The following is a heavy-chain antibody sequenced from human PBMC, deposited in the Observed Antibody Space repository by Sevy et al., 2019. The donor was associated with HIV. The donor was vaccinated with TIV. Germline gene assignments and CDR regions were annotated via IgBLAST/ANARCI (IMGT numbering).Heavy chain of an antibody. CDR2: LSFGCGEI. D-gene: IGHD2-2*01. V-gene: IGHV3-23*01. CDR1: GFTFSKYS. J-gene: IGHJ4*02. Sequence: GSLRLSCAASGFTFSKYSMSWVRQPPGKGLEWVSTLSFGCGEINYEDSVKGRFTISRDNSKNTLYLQMNSLRAEDTAVYYCAREGCSKPHDYWGQGTLVTVSS. CDR3: AREGCSKPHDY.